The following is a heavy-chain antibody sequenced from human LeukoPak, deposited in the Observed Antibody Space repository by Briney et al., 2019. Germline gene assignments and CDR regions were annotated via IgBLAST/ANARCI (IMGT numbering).Heavy chain of an antibody. CDR1: GFTFSSYA. J-gene: IGHJ4*02. D-gene: IGHD3-22*01. Sequence: GGSLRLSCAASGFTFSSYAMSWVRQAPGKGLEWVSAISGSGGSTYYADSVKGRFTIPRDNSKNTLYLQMNSLRAEDTAVYYCAKAPEGYYYDSSGYFPYYFDYWGQGTLVTVSS. CDR2: ISGSGGST. CDR3: AKAPEGYYYDSSGYFPYYFDY. V-gene: IGHV3-23*01.